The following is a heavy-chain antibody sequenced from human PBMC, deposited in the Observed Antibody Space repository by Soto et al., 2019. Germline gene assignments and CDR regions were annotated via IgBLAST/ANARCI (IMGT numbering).Heavy chain of an antibody. CDR2: ISSSGSTI. CDR1: GFSFRDYY. CDR3: ARSPESGDYDPYYMDV. J-gene: IGHJ6*03. Sequence: GGSMRLSCAASGFSFRDYYMSWIRQAPGKGLEWVSYISSSGSTIYYADSVKGRFTISRDNAKNSLYLQMNSLRAEDTAVYYCARSPESGDYDPYYMDVWGKGTTVTVS. D-gene: IGHD4-17*01. V-gene: IGHV3-11*01.